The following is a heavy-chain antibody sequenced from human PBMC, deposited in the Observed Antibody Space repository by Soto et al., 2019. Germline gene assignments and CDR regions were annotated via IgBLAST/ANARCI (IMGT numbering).Heavy chain of an antibody. V-gene: IGHV4-39*01. CDR3: ARHPLGVTAITWALNWFDP. CDR2: IYYSGST. J-gene: IGHJ5*02. D-gene: IGHD2-21*02. Sequence: SETLSLTCTVSGGSISSSSYYWGWIRQPPGKGLEWIGSIYYSGSTYYNPSLKSRVTISVDTSKNQFSLKLSSVTAADTAVYYCARHPLGVTAITWALNWFDPWGQGTPVTVSS. CDR1: GGSISSSSYY.